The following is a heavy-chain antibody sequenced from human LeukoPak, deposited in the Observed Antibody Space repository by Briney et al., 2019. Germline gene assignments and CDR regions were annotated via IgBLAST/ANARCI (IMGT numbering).Heavy chain of an antibody. CDR3: ARPGIAAAGREGNFDY. Sequence: GGSLRLSCAASGFTFSSYWMHWVRQVPGKGLVWVSRINSDGSRISYADSVRGRFTISRDNAKNTLYLQMNSLRAEDTAVYYCARPGIAAAGREGNFDYWGQGTLVTVSS. CDR1: GFTFSSYW. CDR2: INSDGSRI. J-gene: IGHJ4*02. D-gene: IGHD6-13*01. V-gene: IGHV3-74*01.